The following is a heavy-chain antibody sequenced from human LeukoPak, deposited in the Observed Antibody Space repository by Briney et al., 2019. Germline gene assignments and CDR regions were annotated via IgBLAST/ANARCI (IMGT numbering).Heavy chain of an antibody. Sequence: PGGSLRLSCAASGFTFSTYAMNWVRQAPGKGLEWVSDISGGGGSTYYADSVKGRFTISRDNSKNTLYLQMNSLRAEDTAVYYCAKLRGATRGAIDYWGQGTLVTVSS. CDR2: ISGGGGST. J-gene: IGHJ4*02. D-gene: IGHD3-10*01. V-gene: IGHV3-23*01. CDR1: GFTFSTYA. CDR3: AKLRGATRGAIDY.